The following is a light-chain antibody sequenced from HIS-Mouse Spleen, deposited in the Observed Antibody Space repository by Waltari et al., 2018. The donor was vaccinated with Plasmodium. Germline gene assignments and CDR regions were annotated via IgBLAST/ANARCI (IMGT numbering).Light chain of an antibody. CDR2: AAS. J-gene: IGKJ4*01. CDR3: QQSYSTPGT. V-gene: IGKV1-39*01. Sequence: DIQMTQSPSSLYASVVDSVTITCRASQSISSYLNWYQQKPGKAPKLVIYAASSLQSGVPSRFRGSGSGTDFTLTISSLQPEDFATYYCQQSYSTPGTFGGGTKVEIK. CDR1: QSISSY.